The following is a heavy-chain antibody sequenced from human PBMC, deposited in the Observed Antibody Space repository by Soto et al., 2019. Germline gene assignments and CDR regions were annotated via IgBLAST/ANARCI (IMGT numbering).Heavy chain of an antibody. CDR2: FDPEHGET. D-gene: IGHD2-21*02. CDR3: ASFDVEGVTGPFDH. CDR1: GYSLSELS. J-gene: IGHJ4*02. Sequence: QVQVVQSGAEVKKPGASVKVSCKVSGYSLSELSMHWVRQAPGKGLEWMGGFDPEHGETIYAQKFQGRVSMTEDTSTDTAYMELGSLTSEDTAVYYCASFDVEGVTGPFDHWGQGTLVTVSS. V-gene: IGHV1-24*01.